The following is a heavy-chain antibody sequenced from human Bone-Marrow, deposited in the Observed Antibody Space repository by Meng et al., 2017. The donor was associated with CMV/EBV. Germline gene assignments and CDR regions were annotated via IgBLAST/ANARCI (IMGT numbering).Heavy chain of an antibody. D-gene: IGHD2-8*02. CDR3: AKAHHHNILMVDY. J-gene: IGHJ4*01. V-gene: IGHV3-33*06. Sequence: CAASGFTFSNYGIHWVRQAPGKGLEWVAVIWYDGSNTFYADSVKGRFTISRDNSKNTLYLQMHSLRGADTAVYYCAKAHHHNILMVDYWGHGTLVTVSS. CDR2: IWYDGSNT. CDR1: GFTFSNYG.